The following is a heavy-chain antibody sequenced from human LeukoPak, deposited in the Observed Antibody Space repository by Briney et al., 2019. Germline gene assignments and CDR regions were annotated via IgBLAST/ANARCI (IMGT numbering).Heavy chain of an antibody. V-gene: IGHV4-34*01. Sequence: SETLSLTCAVYGGSFSGYYWSWIRQPPGKGLEWIGEINHSGSTNYNPSLKSRVTISVDTSKNQFSLKLSSVTAADTAVCYCARGGPYSSSSFNRAAGWFDPWGQGTLVTVSS. J-gene: IGHJ5*02. D-gene: IGHD6-6*01. CDR1: GGSFSGYY. CDR2: INHSGST. CDR3: ARGGPYSSSSFNRAAGWFDP.